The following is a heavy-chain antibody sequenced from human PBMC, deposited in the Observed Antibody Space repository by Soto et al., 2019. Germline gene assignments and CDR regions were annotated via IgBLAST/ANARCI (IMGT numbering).Heavy chain of an antibody. Sequence: SQTLSLTCTVSGGSISSYYWSWIRQPPGKGLEWIGYIYYSGSTNYNPSLKSRVTISVDTSKNQFSLKLSSVAAADTAVYYCARGTYDFWSGYYNWFDPWGQGTLVTVSS. V-gene: IGHV4-59*01. CDR3: ARGTYDFWSGYYNWFDP. CDR1: GGSISSYY. CDR2: IYYSGST. D-gene: IGHD3-3*01. J-gene: IGHJ5*02.